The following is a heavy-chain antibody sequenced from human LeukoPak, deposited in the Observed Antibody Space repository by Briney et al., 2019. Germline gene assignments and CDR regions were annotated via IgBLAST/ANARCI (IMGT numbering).Heavy chain of an antibody. CDR1: AYSFSTFW. D-gene: IGHD1-14*01. CDR3: ATSSGNNPFDY. J-gene: IGHJ4*02. Sequence: GESLMISCKASAYSFSTFWISWVRQMPGKGLEWMGRITPSDSYTNYSPSFRGHVTISADKSITTAYLQWSSLRASDTAMYYCATSSGNNPFDYWGQGTLVTVSS. V-gene: IGHV5-10-1*01. CDR2: ITPSDSYT.